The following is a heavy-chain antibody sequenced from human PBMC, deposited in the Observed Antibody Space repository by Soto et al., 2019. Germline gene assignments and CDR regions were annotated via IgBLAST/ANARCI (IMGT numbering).Heavy chain of an antibody. CDR3: AKDSDYYDSSGYAPDY. V-gene: IGHV3-23*01. Sequence: PGGSLRLSCAASGFTFSSYAMSWVRQAPGKGMGWVSAISGSGGSTYYVDSVKGRFTISRDNSKNTLYLQMNSLRAEDTAVYYCAKDSDYYDSSGYAPDYWGQGTLVTVSS. CDR2: ISGSGGST. D-gene: IGHD3-22*01. J-gene: IGHJ4*02. CDR1: GFTFSSYA.